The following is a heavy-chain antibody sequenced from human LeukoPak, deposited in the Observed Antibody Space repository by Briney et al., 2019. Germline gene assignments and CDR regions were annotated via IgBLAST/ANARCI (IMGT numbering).Heavy chain of an antibody. CDR3: ARGHCSGGSCYFRTSGSSWFDP. V-gene: IGHV1-46*01. D-gene: IGHD2-15*01. CDR2: INPSGGST. J-gene: IGHJ5*02. CDR1: GYTITSYY. Sequence: ASVKVSCKASGYTITSYYMHWVRQAPGQGLGWMGIINPSGGSTSYAQKFQGRVTMTRDTSTSTVYMELSSLRSEDTAVYYCARGHCSGGSCYFRTSGSSWFDPWGQGTLVTVSS.